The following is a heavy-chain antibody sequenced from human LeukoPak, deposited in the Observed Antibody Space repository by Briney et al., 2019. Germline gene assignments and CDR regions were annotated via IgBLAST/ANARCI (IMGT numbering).Heavy chain of an antibody. CDR3: ASFGYDSSPWGMDY. CDR2: INHSGST. CDR1: GGSFSGYY. D-gene: IGHD3-22*01. Sequence: PSETLSLTCAVYGGSFSGYYWSWIRQPPGKGLEWIGEINHSGSTNYNPSLKSRVTISVDTSKNQFSLKRSSVTAADTAVYYCASFGYDSSPWGMDYWGQGTLVTVSS. J-gene: IGHJ4*02. V-gene: IGHV4-34*01.